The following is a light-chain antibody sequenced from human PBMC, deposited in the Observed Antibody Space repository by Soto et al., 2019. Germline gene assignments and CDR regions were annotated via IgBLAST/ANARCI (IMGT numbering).Light chain of an antibody. V-gene: IGKV3-15*01. CDR1: QSVSRS. Sequence: EIVMTQSPATLSVSPGERVTLSCRASQSVSRSLAWYQQKPGQAPRLLIYGASTRATGIPARFSGSGSGTEFTLTIISLQSEDVAVYYCQQYKNWPPFTFGPGTKVDIK. CDR2: GAS. CDR3: QQYKNWPPFT. J-gene: IGKJ3*01.